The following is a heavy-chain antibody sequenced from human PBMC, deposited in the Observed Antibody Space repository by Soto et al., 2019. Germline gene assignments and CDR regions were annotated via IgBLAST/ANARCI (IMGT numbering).Heavy chain of an antibody. CDR1: GGTFSSYA. Sequence: VASVKVSCKASGGTFSSYAISWVRQAPGQGLEWMGGIIPIFGTANYAQKFQGRVTITADESTSTAYMELSSLRSEDTAVYYCARVATVVTHAFDYWGQGTLVTVSS. CDR3: ARVATVVTHAFDY. V-gene: IGHV1-69*13. D-gene: IGHD4-17*01. J-gene: IGHJ4*02. CDR2: IIPIFGTA.